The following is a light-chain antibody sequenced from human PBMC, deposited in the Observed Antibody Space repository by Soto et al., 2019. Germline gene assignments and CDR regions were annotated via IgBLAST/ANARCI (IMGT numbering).Light chain of an antibody. CDR3: QQYNNWPPWT. J-gene: IGKJ1*01. CDR1: QSVSSN. CDR2: GAS. V-gene: IGKV3-15*01. Sequence: EIVMTQSRSALSGWPWERATLSCRASQSVSSNLAWYQQKPGQAPRLLIYGASTRATGIPARFSGSGSGTEFTLTISSLQSEDFAVYYCQQYNNWPPWTVGQGTKVDSK.